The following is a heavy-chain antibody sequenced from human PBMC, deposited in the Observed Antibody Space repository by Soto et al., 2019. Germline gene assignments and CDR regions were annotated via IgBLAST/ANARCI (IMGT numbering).Heavy chain of an antibody. CDR1: GYTFTSYD. Sequence: ASVKVSCKASGYTFTSYDINWVRQATGQGLEWMGWMNPNSGNTGYAQKFQGRVTMTRNTSISTAYMELSSLRSEDTAVYYCAGAFWGGGTYYYSYGMDVWGQGTTVTFSS. CDR2: MNPNSGNT. J-gene: IGHJ6*02. D-gene: IGHD3-3*01. CDR3: AGAFWGGGTYYYSYGMDV. V-gene: IGHV1-8*01.